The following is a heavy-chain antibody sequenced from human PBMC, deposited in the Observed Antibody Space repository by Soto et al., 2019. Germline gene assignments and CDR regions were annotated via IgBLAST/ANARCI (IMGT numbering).Heavy chain of an antibody. CDR2: INSDGSST. Sequence: PGGSLRLSCAASGFTFSSYWMHWVRQAPGKGLVWVSRINSDGSSTSYADSVKGRFTISRDNSENTLHLQMNSLRPEDTGVYYCARSYCGDNCALDYWGQGTPVTVSS. V-gene: IGHV3-74*01. J-gene: IGHJ4*02. CDR3: ARSYCGDNCALDY. CDR1: GFTFSSYW. D-gene: IGHD2-21*02.